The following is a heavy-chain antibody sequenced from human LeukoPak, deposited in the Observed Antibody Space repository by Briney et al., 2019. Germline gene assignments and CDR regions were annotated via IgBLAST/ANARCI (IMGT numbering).Heavy chain of an antibody. J-gene: IGHJ4*02. CDR2: IYYSGNT. CDR1: GGSISSYY. D-gene: IGHD3-16*01. CDR3: ARDLGFGYLDY. Sequence: ASETLSLTCTVSGGSISSYYWSWIRQPPGKGQEWIGDIYYSGNTNYNPSLKSRVTISVDTSKNQFSLKLGSVTAADTAVYYCARDLGFGYLDYWGQGTLATVSS. V-gene: IGHV4-59*01.